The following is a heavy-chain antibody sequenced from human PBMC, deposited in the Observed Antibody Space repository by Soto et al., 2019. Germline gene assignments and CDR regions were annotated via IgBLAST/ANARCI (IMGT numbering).Heavy chain of an antibody. V-gene: IGHV1-46*03. CDR2: INPSGGST. D-gene: IGHD2-15*01. Sequence: ASVKVSCKASGYTFTSYYMHWVRQAPGQGLEWMGIINPSGGSTSYAQKFQGRVTMTRDTSTSTVYMELSSLRSEDTAVYYCARMGCSGGSCYSSGMLDAFDIWGQGTMVTVSS. CDR1: GYTFTSYY. CDR3: ARMGCSGGSCYSSGMLDAFDI. J-gene: IGHJ3*02.